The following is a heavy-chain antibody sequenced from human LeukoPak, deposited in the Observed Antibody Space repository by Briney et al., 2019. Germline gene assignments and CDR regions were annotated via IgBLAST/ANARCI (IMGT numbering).Heavy chain of an antibody. CDR1: GGSISRSSYY. J-gene: IGHJ4*02. CDR3: ARLKATVSIHAYFDY. D-gene: IGHD4-17*01. Sequence: SETLSLTCTVSGGSISRSSYYWGWVRQPPGKGLEWIGSFEYSGNTYYNPSLKSRVTISSDTSKNQFSLELSSVTAADTAVYYCARLKATVSIHAYFDYWGQGTLVTVSS. V-gene: IGHV4-39*07. CDR2: FEYSGNT.